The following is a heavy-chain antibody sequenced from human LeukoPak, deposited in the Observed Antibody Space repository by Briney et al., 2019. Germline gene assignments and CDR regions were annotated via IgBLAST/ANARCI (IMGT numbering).Heavy chain of an antibody. J-gene: IGHJ4*02. V-gene: IGHV3-53*01. Sequence: PGGSLRLSCAASGFNVSNNYMNWVRQAPGKGLEWVPFIFSSGPTYYADSVKGRFTISRDTSKNALYLQMNSLRAEDTAVYYCAISGLGFGEFRGLDYWGQGTLVTVSS. CDR1: GFNVSNNY. CDR2: IFSSGPT. D-gene: IGHD3-10*01. CDR3: AISGLGFGEFRGLDY.